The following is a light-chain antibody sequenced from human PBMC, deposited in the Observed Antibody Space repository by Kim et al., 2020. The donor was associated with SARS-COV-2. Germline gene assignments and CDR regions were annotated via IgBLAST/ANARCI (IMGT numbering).Light chain of an antibody. CDR2: GVS. V-gene: IGKV3-15*01. J-gene: IGKJ1*01. Sequence: EIVMTQSPATLSVSPGERATLSCRASQSVSGNFAWYQQKPGQAPRLLIYGVSTRATGIPARFSGSGSGTEFTLTISSLQSEDFAVYYCQQYDNRPPWTFGQGTKVDIK. CDR3: QQYDNRPPWT. CDR1: QSVSGN.